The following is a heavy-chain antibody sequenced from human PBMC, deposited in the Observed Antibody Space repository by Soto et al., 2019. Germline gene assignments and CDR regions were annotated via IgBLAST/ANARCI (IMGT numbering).Heavy chain of an antibody. CDR2: IYYSGST. D-gene: IGHD3-9*01. CDR1: GGSISSGGYY. CDR3: ARSGILTGPYYFDY. J-gene: IGHJ4*02. Sequence: QVQLQESGPGLVKPSRTLSLTCTVSGGSISSGGYYWSWIRQHPGKGLEWIGYIYYSGSTYYNPSLKSRVTISVDTSKNQFSLKLSSVTAADTAVYYCARSGILTGPYYFDYWGQGTLVTVSS. V-gene: IGHV4-31*03.